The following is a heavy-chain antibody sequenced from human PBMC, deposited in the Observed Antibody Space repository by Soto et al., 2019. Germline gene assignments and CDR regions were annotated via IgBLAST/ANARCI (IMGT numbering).Heavy chain of an antibody. Sequence: LRLSCAASGFTFSSYAMSWVRQAPGKGLEWASAISGSGGSTYYADSVKGRFTISRDNSKNTLYLQMNSLRAEDTAVYYCVGPGWLDFDYWGQGTLVTVSS. J-gene: IGHJ4*02. CDR1: GFTFSSYA. CDR2: ISGSGGST. CDR3: VGPGWLDFDY. D-gene: IGHD5-12*01. V-gene: IGHV3-23*01.